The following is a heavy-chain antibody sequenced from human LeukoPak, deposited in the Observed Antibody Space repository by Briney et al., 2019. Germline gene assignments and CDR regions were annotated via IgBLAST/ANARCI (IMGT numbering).Heavy chain of an antibody. J-gene: IGHJ4*02. CDR3: AKVGHGSGCSYLDY. CDR1: GFTFSSYG. D-gene: IGHD3-10*01. V-gene: IGHV3-30*18. CDR2: ISYDGSNK. Sequence: PGGSLRLFCAASGFTFSSYGMHWVRQAPGKGLEWVAVISYDGSNKYYADSVKGRFTISRDNSKNTLYLQMNSLRAEDTAVYYCAKVGHGSGCSYLDYWGQGTLVTVSS.